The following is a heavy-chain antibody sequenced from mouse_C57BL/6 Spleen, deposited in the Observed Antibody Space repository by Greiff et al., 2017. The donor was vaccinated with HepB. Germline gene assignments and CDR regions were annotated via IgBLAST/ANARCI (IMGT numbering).Heavy chain of an antibody. CDR1: GYTFTSYW. CDR3: ARWGYYDYDDY. Sequence: QVQLQQPGAKLVKPGASVKLSCKASGYTFTSYWMHWVKQRPGRGLEWIGRIDPNSGGTKYNEKFKSKATLTVDKPSSTAYMQLSSLTSEDSAVYYCARWGYYDYDDYWGQGTTLTVSS. J-gene: IGHJ2*01. V-gene: IGHV1-72*01. D-gene: IGHD2-4*01. CDR2: IDPNSGGT.